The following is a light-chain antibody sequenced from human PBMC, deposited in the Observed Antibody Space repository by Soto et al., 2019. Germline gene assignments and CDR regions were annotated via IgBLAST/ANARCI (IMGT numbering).Light chain of an antibody. Sequence: EIVLTQSPATLSLSPGERATLSCRASQSVSSYLAWYQQKPGQAPRLLIYDASNRATGIPARFSGSGSGTDFTLTISSLEPEDFAVYYCQQYGGSPRTFGQGTRLETK. V-gene: IGKV3-11*01. CDR2: DAS. CDR3: QQYGGSPRT. J-gene: IGKJ5*01. CDR1: QSVSSY.